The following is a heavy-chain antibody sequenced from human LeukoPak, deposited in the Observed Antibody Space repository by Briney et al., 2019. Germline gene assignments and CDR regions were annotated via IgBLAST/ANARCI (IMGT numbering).Heavy chain of an antibody. D-gene: IGHD3-22*01. CDR3: AGDRYYYDSSCYYEFFDY. CDR2: IYYSGST. Sequence: SETLSLTCTVSGGSISSYYWSWIRQPPRKGLEWIGYIYYSGSTNYNPSLKSRVTISLDTPQNTCSLKPSSLTPSDTAVSYRAGDRYYYDSSCYYEFFDYWGQGTLVTVSS. V-gene: IGHV4-59*01. J-gene: IGHJ4*02. CDR1: GGSISSYY.